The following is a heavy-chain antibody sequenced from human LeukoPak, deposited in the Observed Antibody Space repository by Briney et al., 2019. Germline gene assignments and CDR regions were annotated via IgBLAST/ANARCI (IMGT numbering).Heavy chain of an antibody. CDR3: ARHVPYYDFWSGSPHWSDP. Sequence: PSETLSFTCTVSGGSISSSSYYWGWIRQPPGKGLEWIGSIYYSGSTYYNPSLKSRVTISVDTSKNQFSLKLSSVTAADTAVYYCARHVPYYDFWSGSPHWSDPWGQGTLVTVSS. CDR2: IYYSGST. D-gene: IGHD3-3*01. CDR1: GGSISSSSYY. J-gene: IGHJ5*02. V-gene: IGHV4-39*01.